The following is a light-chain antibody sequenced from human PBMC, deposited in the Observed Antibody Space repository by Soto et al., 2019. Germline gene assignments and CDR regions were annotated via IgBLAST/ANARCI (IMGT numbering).Light chain of an antibody. CDR2: DVS. CDR1: QSFSGTY. J-gene: IGKJ5*01. V-gene: IGKV3-11*01. Sequence: DIVLTQSPGTLSLSPGERATLSCRASQSFSGTYLAWYQQKPGQAPRLLIYDVSNRATGIPARFSGSGSGTDFALTISSLEPEDFAVYYCQQRDYWQVTFGQGHDWRL. CDR3: QQRDYWQVT.